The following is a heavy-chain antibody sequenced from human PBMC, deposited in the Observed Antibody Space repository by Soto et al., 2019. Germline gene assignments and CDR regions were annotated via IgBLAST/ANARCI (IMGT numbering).Heavy chain of an antibody. J-gene: IGHJ4*02. CDR2: INPNSGGT. D-gene: IGHD3-10*01. Sequence: ASVKVSCKSSGYTFTGYYMHCVRQAPGQGLEWMGWINPNSGGTNYAQKFQGWVTMTRDTSISTAYMELSRLRSDDTAVYYCARDYGSGPTFDYWGQGTLVTVSS. V-gene: IGHV1-2*04. CDR1: GYTFTGYY. CDR3: ARDYGSGPTFDY.